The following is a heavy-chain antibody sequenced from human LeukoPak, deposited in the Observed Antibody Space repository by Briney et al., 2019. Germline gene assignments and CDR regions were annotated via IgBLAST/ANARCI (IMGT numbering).Heavy chain of an antibody. V-gene: IGHV3-23*01. Sequence: QSGGSLRLSCAASGFTFNNYVMTWVRQAPGKGLEWVSVISVSGDNTYYADSVKGRFTISRDNSKNTLYLQVNSLRAEDTAVYHCAKGGKWDVTPFDYWGQGTLVTVSS. CDR2: ISVSGDNT. CDR1: GFTFNNYV. D-gene: IGHD1-26*01. CDR3: AKGGKWDVTPFDY. J-gene: IGHJ4*02.